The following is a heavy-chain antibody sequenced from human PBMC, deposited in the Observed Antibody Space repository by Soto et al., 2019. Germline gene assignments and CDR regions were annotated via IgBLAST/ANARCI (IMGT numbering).Heavy chain of an antibody. CDR1: GYTFTSYG. D-gene: IGHD3-9*01. V-gene: IGHV1-18*01. CDR2: ISAYNGNT. Sequence: ASVKVSCKXSGYTFTSYGISWVRQAPGQGLEWMGWISAYNGNTNYAQKLQGRVTMTTDTSTSTAYMELRSLRSDDTAVYYCARVDVRYLDWLGNWFDPWGQGTLVTVSS. CDR3: ARVDVRYLDWLGNWFDP. J-gene: IGHJ5*02.